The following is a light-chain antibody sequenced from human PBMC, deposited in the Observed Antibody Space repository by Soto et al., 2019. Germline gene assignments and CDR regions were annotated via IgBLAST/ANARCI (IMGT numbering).Light chain of an antibody. CDR2: GAS. Sequence: EIVLTQSPGTLSLSPGKRATLSCRASQSISSSYLAWYQQRPGQAPRLLIYGASSRATGIPDRFSGSGSGTEFTLTISRLEPEDFAVYYCQQYGSSSWTFGQGNKVEI. CDR1: QSISSSY. CDR3: QQYGSSSWT. J-gene: IGKJ1*01. V-gene: IGKV3-20*01.